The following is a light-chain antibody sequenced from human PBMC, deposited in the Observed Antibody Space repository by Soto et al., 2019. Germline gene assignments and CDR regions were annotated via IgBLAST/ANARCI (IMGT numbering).Light chain of an antibody. CDR3: SSYTSSSTYV. CDR2: DVS. Sequence: QSVLTQPASVSGSPGQSITISCTGTSSDVGGYNYVSWYQQHPGKAPKLMIYDVSNRPSGVSNRFSGSKSGNTASLTISGLQAEDVADYYCSSYTSSSTYVFAAGPKVTVL. CDR1: SSDVGGYNY. J-gene: IGLJ1*01. V-gene: IGLV2-14*01.